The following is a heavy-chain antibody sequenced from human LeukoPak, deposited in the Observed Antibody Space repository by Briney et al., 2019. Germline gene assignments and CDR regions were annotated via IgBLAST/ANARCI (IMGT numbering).Heavy chain of an antibody. J-gene: IGHJ4*02. CDR2: NYASGTT. Sequence: SETLSLTCTGSGGSISSYYWSWTRQPPGKGLEWIGYNYASGTTNYDPPLNSRVTISVDKSKNQFSLKLSSVTAADTAVYYCATQGRMGEYYFDYWGQGTVVTVSS. V-gene: IGHV4-4*09. CDR1: GGSISSYY. CDR3: ATQGRMGEYYFDY. D-gene: IGHD3-16*01.